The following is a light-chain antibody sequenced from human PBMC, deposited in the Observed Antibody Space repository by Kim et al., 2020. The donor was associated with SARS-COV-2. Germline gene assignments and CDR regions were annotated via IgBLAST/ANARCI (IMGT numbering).Light chain of an antibody. CDR3: QQSHTAPSLT. CDR2: AAT. Sequence: SVGDRVTIVCRASQSISTYLNWYQQKPGKAPKLLIYAATNLQSGVPSRFSGSGSGTDFTLTISSLQPEDFATYYCQQSHTAPSLTFGGGTKVDIK. V-gene: IGKV1-39*01. CDR1: QSISTY. J-gene: IGKJ4*01.